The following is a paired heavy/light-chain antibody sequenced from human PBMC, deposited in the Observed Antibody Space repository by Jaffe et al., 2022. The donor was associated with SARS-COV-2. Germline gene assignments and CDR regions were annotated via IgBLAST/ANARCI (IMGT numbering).Heavy chain of an antibody. CDR1: GFTLTGYT. CDR2: VSSSGGFI. V-gene: IGHV3-21*01. J-gene: IGHJ4*02. Sequence: EVQLVESGGGLIKPGGSLRLSCAASGFTLTGYTMNWVRQAPGKGLEWVSSVSSSGGFISYADSVKGRFTISRDNAKNSLYLQMNSLRADDTAVYYCARGVGPGFDYWGRGTLVTVSS. CDR3: ARGVGPGFDY.
Light chain of an antibody. CDR2: GAS. CDR3: QQYGGSPPMYT. Sequence: EIVLTQSPGTLSLSPGERVTLSCRASQSVSSSSLAWYQQKLGQAPRLLIYGASSRATGIPDRFSGSGSGTDFILSINRLEPDDFAVYYCQQYGGSPPMYTFGQGTKLEIK. CDR1: QSVSSSS. J-gene: IGKJ2*01. V-gene: IGKV3-20*01.